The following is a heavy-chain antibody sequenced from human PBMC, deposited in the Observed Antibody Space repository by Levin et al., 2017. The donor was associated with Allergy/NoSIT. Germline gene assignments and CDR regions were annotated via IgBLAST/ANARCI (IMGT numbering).Heavy chain of an antibody. J-gene: IGHJ2*01. CDR3: ARVPASHYDFWSGYYPWWYFDR. CDR1: GSTFTSYA. V-gene: IGHV7-4-1*02. D-gene: IGHD3-3*01. Sequence: GGSLRLSCKASGSTFTSYAMNWVRQAPGQGLEWMGWINTNTGNPTYAQGFTGRFVFSLDTSVSTAYLQISSLKAEDTAVYYCARVPASHYDFWSGYYPWWYFDRWGRGTLVTVSS. CDR2: INTNTGNP.